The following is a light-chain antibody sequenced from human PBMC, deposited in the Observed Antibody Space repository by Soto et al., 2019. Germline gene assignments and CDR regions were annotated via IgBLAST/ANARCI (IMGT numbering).Light chain of an antibody. V-gene: IGLV1-51*01. CDR1: SSNIGNNY. CDR3: SSYTSTSTLVV. J-gene: IGLJ3*02. Sequence: QSVLTQPPSVSAAPGQMVTISCSGSSSNIGNNYVSWYQQLPGTAPRLLIYDNTKRPSGIPDRFSGSKSGTSATLGITGLQTGDEADYYCSSYTSTSTLVVFGGGTKLTVL. CDR2: DNT.